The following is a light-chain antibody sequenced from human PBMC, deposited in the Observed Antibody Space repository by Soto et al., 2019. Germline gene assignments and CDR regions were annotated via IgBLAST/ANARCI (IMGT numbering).Light chain of an antibody. CDR1: QSIGSY. V-gene: IGKV1-39*01. CDR3: QQSYNVLSWT. J-gene: IGKJ1*01. Sequence: DRVTITCRASQSIGSYLNWYRQKPGKAPELLIYAASNLQSEVTSRFRGSGSGTDFTLTISSLQPEDYASYYCQQSYNVLSWTFGQGTKVEIK. CDR2: AAS.